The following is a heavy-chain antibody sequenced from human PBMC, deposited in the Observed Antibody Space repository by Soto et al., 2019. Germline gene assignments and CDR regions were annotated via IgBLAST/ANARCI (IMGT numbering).Heavy chain of an antibody. J-gene: IGHJ4*02. CDR1: GFTFSSDW. Sequence: PGGSLRLSCAASGFTFSSDWMTWVRQAPGKGLEWVADIRNDGSNKYYADSVKGRFTISRDNSKNTLYLQMNSLRAEDTAVYYCARSPTVYGDFDYWGQGTLVTVSS. D-gene: IGHD4-17*01. CDR3: ARSPTVYGDFDY. CDR2: IRNDGSNK. V-gene: IGHV3-33*08.